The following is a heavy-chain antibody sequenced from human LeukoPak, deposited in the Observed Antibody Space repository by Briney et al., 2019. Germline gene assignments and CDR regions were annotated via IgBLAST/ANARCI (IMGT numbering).Heavy chain of an antibody. CDR3: AKAWAGYSTGVDY. D-gene: IGHD4-11*01. CDR2: ISGSGDNT. J-gene: IGHJ4*02. CDR1: GFTFSSYA. Sequence: GGSLRLSCAASGFTFSSYAMSWVRQAPGMGLEWVSAISGSGDNTYYADSVKGRFTISRDNSKNTLYLQINSLRAEDTAVYYCAKAWAGYSTGVDYWGQGTLLIGSS. V-gene: IGHV3-23*01.